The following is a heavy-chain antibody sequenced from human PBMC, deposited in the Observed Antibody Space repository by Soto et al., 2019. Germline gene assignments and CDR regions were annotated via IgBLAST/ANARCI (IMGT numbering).Heavy chain of an antibody. CDR1: GGTFSSYA. Sequence: QVQLVQSGAEVKKPGSSVKVSCKASGGTFSSYAIGWVRQAPGQGLEWMGGIIPIFGTANYAQKFQGRVTITADESTSTAYMELSSLRSEDTAVYYCAREGGKCISTSCLNWFDPWGQGTLVTVSS. D-gene: IGHD2-2*01. CDR2: IIPIFGTA. CDR3: AREGGKCISTSCLNWFDP. V-gene: IGHV1-69*12. J-gene: IGHJ5*02.